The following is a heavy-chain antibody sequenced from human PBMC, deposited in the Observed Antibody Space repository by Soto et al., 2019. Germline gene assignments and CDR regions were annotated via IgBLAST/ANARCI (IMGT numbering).Heavy chain of an antibody. CDR1: EDSFTIYW. J-gene: IGHJ3*02. D-gene: IGHD6-19*01. Sequence: PWESLKISCNVSEDSFTIYWSGWVRQMPVKGLEWMGIIYPGDSDTRYSPSFQGQVSISADKSISTAYLQWSSLKASDTAMYYCARQEYSSGWHTYDAFDIWGQGTMVTVSS. CDR2: IYPGDSDT. V-gene: IGHV5-51*01. CDR3: ARQEYSSGWHTYDAFDI.